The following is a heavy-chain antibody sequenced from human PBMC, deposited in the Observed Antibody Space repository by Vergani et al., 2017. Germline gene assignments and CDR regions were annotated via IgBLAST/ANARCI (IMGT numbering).Heavy chain of an antibody. J-gene: IGHJ5*02. Sequence: QITLKESGPTLVKPTQTLTLTCTFSGFSLSTSGVGVGWIRQPPGKALEWLSLIYLDADKRYSPSLKSRLTSTKDTSKNQVVRTMNKMDPVDTATYDCAHSPIVVGGVEAWGQGSLVTVSS. V-gene: IGHV2-5*02. CDR3: AHSPIVVGGVEA. CDR2: IYLDADK. D-gene: IGHD2-2*01. CDR1: GFSLSTSGVG.